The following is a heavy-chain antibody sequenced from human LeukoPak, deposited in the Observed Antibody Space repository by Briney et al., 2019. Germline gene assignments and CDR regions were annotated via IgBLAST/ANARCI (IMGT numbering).Heavy chain of an antibody. D-gene: IGHD4-17*01. CDR1: GFNFNTYW. CDR3: AKEDYGDYVGWYFDL. Sequence: GGSLRLSCAASGFNFNTYWMSWVRQAPGKGLEWVSLIYSGGSTYYADSVKGRFTISRDNSKNTLYLQMNSLRAEDTAVYYCAKEDYGDYVGWYFDLWGRGTLVTVSS. V-gene: IGHV3-66*01. CDR2: IYSGGST. J-gene: IGHJ2*01.